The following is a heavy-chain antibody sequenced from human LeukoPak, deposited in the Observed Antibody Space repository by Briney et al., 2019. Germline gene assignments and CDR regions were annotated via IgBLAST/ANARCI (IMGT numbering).Heavy chain of an antibody. V-gene: IGHV3-74*01. CDR2: INSGGTVT. CDR3: ARGGYHAYYLDY. Sequence: GESMTLPCSDSGSTFSDFWVRWVRQATGKELVWVSRINSGGTVTNYADSVKGRLTISRDNAKNTLYLQMNSLRAEDTAVYYCARGGYHAYYLDYWGQGSLVTVSS. CDR1: GSTFSDFW. D-gene: IGHD5-18*01. J-gene: IGHJ4*02.